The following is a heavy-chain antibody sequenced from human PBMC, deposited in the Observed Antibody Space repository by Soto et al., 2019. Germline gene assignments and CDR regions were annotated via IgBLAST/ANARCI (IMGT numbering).Heavy chain of an antibody. CDR2: IYYSGST. Sequence: SETLSLTCTVSGGSISSGDYYWSWIRQPPGKGLEWIGYIYYSGSTYYNPSLKSRVTISVDTSKNQFSLKLSSVTAADTAVYYCARILRRSGWYYSDYWGKGTLGTVSS. J-gene: IGHJ4*02. V-gene: IGHV4-30-4*01. CDR1: GGSISSGDYY. CDR3: ARILRRSGWYYSDY. D-gene: IGHD6-19*01.